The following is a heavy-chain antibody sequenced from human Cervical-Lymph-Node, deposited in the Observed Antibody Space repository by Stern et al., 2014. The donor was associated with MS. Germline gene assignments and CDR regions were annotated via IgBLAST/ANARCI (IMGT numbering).Heavy chain of an antibody. CDR2: INSDGSR. CDR3: ARGVVSVSTLGDYYYGMDV. D-gene: IGHD2-2*01. J-gene: IGHJ6*01. V-gene: IGHV3-74*01. CDR1: FNFRSYW. Sequence: EVQLVESGGGLVQPGGSLRLSCAGFNFRSYWMHWVRQAPGKGLVWVACINSDGSRSNADSVKGRFTISRDNAKKTMYLQMSRLRVEDTAVYYCARGVVSVSTLGDYYYGMDVWGQGTTVTVSS.